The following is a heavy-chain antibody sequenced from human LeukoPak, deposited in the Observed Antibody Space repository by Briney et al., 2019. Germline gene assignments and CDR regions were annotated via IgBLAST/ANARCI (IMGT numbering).Heavy chain of an antibody. D-gene: IGHD3-22*01. CDR2: IIPIFGTA. V-gene: IGHV1-69*01. CDR3: ARVAIDQYYYDSSGYYDY. J-gene: IGHJ4*02. CDR1: GGTFISYA. Sequence: ASVKVSCKASGGTFISYAISWVRQAPGQGLEWMGGIIPIFGTANYAQKFQGRVTITADESTSTAYMELSSLRSEDTAVYYCARVAIDQYYYDSSGYYDYWGQGTLVTVSS.